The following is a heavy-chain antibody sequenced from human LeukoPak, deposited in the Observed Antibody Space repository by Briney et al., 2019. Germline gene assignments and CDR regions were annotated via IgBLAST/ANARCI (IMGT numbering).Heavy chain of an antibody. CDR2: IYTDDAT. Sequence: PGGSLRLSCAASGFTVSPNYMNWVRQAPGKGLEWVSVIYTDDATYYADSVKGRFTISRDHSKNTLYLQMNSLRDEDTAVYYCAKADYYDSSGYIDYWGQGTLVTVSS. CDR3: AKADYYDSSGYIDY. CDR1: GFTVSPNY. V-gene: IGHV3-53*01. J-gene: IGHJ4*02. D-gene: IGHD3-22*01.